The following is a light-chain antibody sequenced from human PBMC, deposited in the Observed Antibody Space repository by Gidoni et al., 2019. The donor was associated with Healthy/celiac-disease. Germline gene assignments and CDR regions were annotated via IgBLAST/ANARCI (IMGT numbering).Light chain of an antibody. CDR2: DAS. J-gene: IGKJ3*01. V-gene: IGKV1-33*01. CDR1: QDISNY. Sequence: DIQMTQSPSSLSASVGDRVTITCQASQDISNYLNWYQQQPGKAPKLLIYDASNLETGVPSRFSGSGSGTDFTFTISSLQPEDIATYYCQQYDNLPFTFXPXTKVDIK. CDR3: QQYDNLPFT.